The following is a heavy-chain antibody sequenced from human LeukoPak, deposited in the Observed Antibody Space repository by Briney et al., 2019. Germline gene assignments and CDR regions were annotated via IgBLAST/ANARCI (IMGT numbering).Heavy chain of an antibody. CDR1: GGSISSSSYY. J-gene: IGHJ4*02. D-gene: IGHD3-22*01. CDR3: ARDLSEYYYDTSGYYYGGGYFDY. Sequence: SETLSLTCTVSGGSISSSSYYWGWIRQPPGKGLEWIGSIYYSGSTYYNPSLKSRVTISMDTSKNQFSLKLSSVTAADTAVYYCARDLSEYYYDTSGYYYGGGYFDYWGQGTLVTVSS. V-gene: IGHV4-39*07. CDR2: IYYSGST.